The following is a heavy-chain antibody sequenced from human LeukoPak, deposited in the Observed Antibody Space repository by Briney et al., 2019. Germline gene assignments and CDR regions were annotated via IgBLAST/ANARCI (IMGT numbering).Heavy chain of an antibody. V-gene: IGHV4-59*01. CDR3: ARDSSGWFYFDY. CDR2: IYYSGST. CDR1: GGSISSYY. J-gene: IGHJ4*02. D-gene: IGHD6-19*01. Sequence: SETLSLTCTVSGGSISSYYWSWLRQPPGKGLEWIGYIYYSGSTNYSPSLKSRVTISVDTSKNQFSLKLSSVTAADTAVYYCARDSSGWFYFDYWGQGTLVTVSS.